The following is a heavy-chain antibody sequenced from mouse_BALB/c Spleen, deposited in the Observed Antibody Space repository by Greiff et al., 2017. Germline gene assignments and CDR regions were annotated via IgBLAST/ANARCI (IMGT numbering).Heavy chain of an antibody. Sequence: EVKLQESGPGLVKPSQSLSLTCSVTGYSITSGYYWNWIRQFPGNKLEWMGYISYDGSNNYNPSLKNRISITRDTSKNQFFLKLNSVTTEDTATYYCARRTTATLYFDYWGQGTTLTVSS. V-gene: IGHV3-6*02. J-gene: IGHJ2*01. D-gene: IGHD1-2*01. CDR3: ARRTTATLYFDY. CDR2: ISYDGSN. CDR1: GYSITSGYY.